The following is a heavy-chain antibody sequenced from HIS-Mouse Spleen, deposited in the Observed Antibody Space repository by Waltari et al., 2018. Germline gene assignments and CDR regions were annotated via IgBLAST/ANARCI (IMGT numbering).Heavy chain of an antibody. CDR2: INHSGST. CDR3: ARRGGWYFDY. D-gene: IGHD3-10*01. J-gene: IGHJ4*02. CDR1: GGFFSGYY. V-gene: IGHV4-34*01. Sequence: QVQLQQWGAALLNPSETLARTCAGYGGFFSGYYWSWLRQPPGKGLEWIGEINHSGSTNYKPSIKSRVTISVDTSKNQFSLKLSSVTAADTAVYYCARRGGWYFDYWGQGTLVTVSS.